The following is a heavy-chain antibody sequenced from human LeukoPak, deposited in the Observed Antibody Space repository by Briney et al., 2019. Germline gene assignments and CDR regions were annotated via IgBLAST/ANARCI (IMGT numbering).Heavy chain of an antibody. CDR1: GFTFSSYS. V-gene: IGHV3-21*01. Sequence: PGGSLRLSCAASGFTFSSYSMNWVRQAPGKGLEWVSSISSSSSYIYYADSVKGRFTISRDNAKNSLYLQMNSLRAEDTAVYYCARGLEEEGYYYGMDVWGQGTTVTVSS. CDR3: ARGLEEEGYYYGMDV. D-gene: IGHD1-1*01. CDR2: ISSSSSYI. J-gene: IGHJ6*02.